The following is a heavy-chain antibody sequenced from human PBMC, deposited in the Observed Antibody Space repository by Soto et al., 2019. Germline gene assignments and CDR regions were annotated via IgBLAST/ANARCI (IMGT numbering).Heavy chain of an antibody. CDR1: GGSISSGGYS. V-gene: IGHV4-30-2*01. CDR2: IYHSGST. J-gene: IGHJ4*02. D-gene: IGHD2-15*01. Sequence: KPSETLSLTCAVSGGSISSGGYSWSWIRQPPGKGLEWIGYIYHSGSTYYNPSLKSRVTISVDRSKNQFSLKLGSVTAADTAVYYCARDSCLHRFDYWGQGTLVTVSS. CDR3: ARDSCLHRFDY.